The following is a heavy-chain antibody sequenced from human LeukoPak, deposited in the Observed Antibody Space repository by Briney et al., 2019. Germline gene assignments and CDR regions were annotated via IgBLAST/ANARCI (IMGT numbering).Heavy chain of an antibody. CDR1: GYPINIDYS. CDR3: ARVPGVYFDFSIGFGSGWFDP. J-gene: IGHJ5*02. CDR2: ISPKGIT. V-gene: IGHV4-38-2*02. D-gene: IGHD3-3*01. Sequence: SETLSLTCFVSGYPINIDYSWGWIRQSPGKGLEWIGVISPKGITYYNPSLRGRVSISPDTSKNQFSLRLSSMTATDTAMYYCARVPGVYFDFSIGFGSGWFDPWGQGILVTVSS.